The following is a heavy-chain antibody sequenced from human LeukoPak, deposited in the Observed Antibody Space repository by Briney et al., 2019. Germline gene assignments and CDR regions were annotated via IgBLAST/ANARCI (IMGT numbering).Heavy chain of an antibody. CDR3: ARTREWLHLDY. Sequence: ASVKLSFKASGYTFSRYYMHWVRQAPGQGLEWMGIINPSGGSTSYAQMFQGRVTMTSDTSTNTVYMELSSLRADYTAGYYCARTREWLHLDYWGQGTLVTVSS. CDR1: GYTFSRYY. J-gene: IGHJ4*02. D-gene: IGHD3-3*01. V-gene: IGHV1-46*01. CDR2: INPSGGST.